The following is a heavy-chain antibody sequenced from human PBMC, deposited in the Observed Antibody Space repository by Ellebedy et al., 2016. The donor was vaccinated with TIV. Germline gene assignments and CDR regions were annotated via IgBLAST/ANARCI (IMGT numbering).Heavy chain of an antibody. Sequence: GEPLKISCAASGFTFSSYWMHWVRQAPGKGLVWVSRINNDGSSASHADPVKGRFTISRDNAKNTLYLQMNSLRGEDTAVYYCASSVSVAYYYGMDVWGQGTTVTVS. CDR1: GFTFSSYW. CDR3: ASSVSVAYYYGMDV. V-gene: IGHV3-74*01. D-gene: IGHD4-17*01. J-gene: IGHJ6*02. CDR2: INNDGSSA.